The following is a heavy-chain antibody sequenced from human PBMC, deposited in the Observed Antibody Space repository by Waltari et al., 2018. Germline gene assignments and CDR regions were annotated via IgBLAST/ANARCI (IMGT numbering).Heavy chain of an antibody. CDR3: ARVQDNMITFGGVDGSYYFDY. Sequence: QVQLVQSGSELKKPGASVKVSCKASGYTFTSYAMNWVRQAPGQGLEGMGWINTNTGNPTYAQGFTGRFVFSLDTSVSTAYLQISSLKAEDTAVYYCARVQDNMITFGGVDGSYYFDYWGQGTLVTVSS. J-gene: IGHJ4*02. V-gene: IGHV7-4-1*02. CDR2: INTNTGNP. D-gene: IGHD3-16*01. CDR1: GYTFTSYA.